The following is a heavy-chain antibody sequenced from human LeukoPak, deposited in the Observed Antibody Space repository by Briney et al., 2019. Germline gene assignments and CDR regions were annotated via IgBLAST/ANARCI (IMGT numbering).Heavy chain of an antibody. CDR1: GFTFSSYG. Sequence: PGGSLRLSCAASGFTFSSYGMHWVRQAPGKGLEWVAFIRYDGSNKYYADSVKGRFTISRDNSKNTLYLQMNSLRAEDTAVCYCAKGFMASDGSEKMGDYWGQGTLVTVSS. V-gene: IGHV3-30*02. J-gene: IGHJ4*02. D-gene: IGHD3-10*01. CDR2: IRYDGSNK. CDR3: AKGFMASDGSEKMGDY.